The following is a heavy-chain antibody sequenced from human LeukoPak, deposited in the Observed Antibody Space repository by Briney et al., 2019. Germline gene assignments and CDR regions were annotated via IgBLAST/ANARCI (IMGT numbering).Heavy chain of an antibody. CDR3: ARARGGSNWFDP. CDR1: GFTFSSYD. J-gene: IGHJ5*02. CDR2: IGTAGDT. D-gene: IGHD5-12*01. Sequence: GGSLRLSCAASGFTFSSYDMHWVRQATGRGLEWVSAIGTAGDTYYPGSVKGRFTISRENAKNSLYLQMNSLRAGDTAVYYCARARGGSNWFDPWGQGTLVTVSS. V-gene: IGHV3-13*01.